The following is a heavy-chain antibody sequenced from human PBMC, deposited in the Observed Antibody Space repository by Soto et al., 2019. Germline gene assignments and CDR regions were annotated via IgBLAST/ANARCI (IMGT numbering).Heavy chain of an antibody. CDR1: GFTFSSYA. D-gene: IGHD3-3*01. Sequence: QVQLVESGGGVVQPGRSLRLSCAASGFTFSSYAMHWVRQAPGKGLEWVAVISYDGSNKYYADSVKGRFTISRDNSKNTLYLQMNSLRAEDTAVYYCARVRDFWNLIGPFDYWGQGTLVTVSS. CDR2: ISYDGSNK. V-gene: IGHV3-30-3*01. J-gene: IGHJ4*02. CDR3: ARVRDFWNLIGPFDY.